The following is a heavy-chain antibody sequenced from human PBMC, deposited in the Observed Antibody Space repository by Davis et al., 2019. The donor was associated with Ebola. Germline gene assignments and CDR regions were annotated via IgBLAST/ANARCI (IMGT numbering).Heavy chain of an antibody. CDR2: ISYSGST. CDR3: ARDYYETSGYFWYFDL. D-gene: IGHD3-22*01. CDR1: GGSIRSYY. J-gene: IGHJ2*01. Sequence: SETLSLTCTVSGGSIRSYYWSWIRQPPGKGLEWIGYISYSGSTNYNPSLKSRVTISLDTSKNQFSLKLSSVTAADTAVYYCARDYYETSGYFWYFDLWGRGTLVTVSS. V-gene: IGHV4-59*12.